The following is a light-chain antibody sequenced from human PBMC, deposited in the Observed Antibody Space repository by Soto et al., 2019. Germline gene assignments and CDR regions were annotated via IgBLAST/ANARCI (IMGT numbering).Light chain of an antibody. CDR2: GAS. Sequence: EIVLTQSPGTLSLSPGERATLSCRASQSVPSKYLAWYQQKPGQAPRLLIYGASRRATGVPDRFVGSASGTDFTLTISRLEPEDFAMYYCQQYYSTPPTFGQGTKVEIK. CDR1: QSVPSKY. J-gene: IGKJ1*01. V-gene: IGKV3-20*01. CDR3: QQYYSTPPT.